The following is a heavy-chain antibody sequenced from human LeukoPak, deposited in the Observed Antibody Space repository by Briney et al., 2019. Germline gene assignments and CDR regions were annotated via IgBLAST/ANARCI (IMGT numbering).Heavy chain of an antibody. CDR1: GGSFSGYY. Sequence: SETLSLTCAVYGGSFSGYYWSWIRQPPGKGLEWIGEVNHSGSTNYNPSLKSRVTISVDTSKNQFSLKLSSVTAADTAVYYCARGRYSSSWFPFDYWGQGTLVTVSS. CDR3: ARGRYSSSWFPFDY. CDR2: VNHSGST. D-gene: IGHD6-13*01. J-gene: IGHJ4*02. V-gene: IGHV4-34*01.